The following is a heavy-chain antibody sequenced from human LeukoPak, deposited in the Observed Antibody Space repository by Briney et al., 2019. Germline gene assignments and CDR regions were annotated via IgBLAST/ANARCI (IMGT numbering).Heavy chain of an antibody. J-gene: IGHJ3*02. V-gene: IGHV3-9*01. CDR1: GFTFDDYA. D-gene: IGHD1-26*01. CDR3: AKASSSILGATTGAFDI. CDR2: ISGNSGSI. Sequence: GGSLRLSCAASGFTFDDYAMNWVRQAPGKGLEWVSGISGNSGSIGYADSVKGRFTISRDNAKNSLYLQMNSLRAEDTALYYCAKASSSILGATTGAFDIWGQGTMVTVSS.